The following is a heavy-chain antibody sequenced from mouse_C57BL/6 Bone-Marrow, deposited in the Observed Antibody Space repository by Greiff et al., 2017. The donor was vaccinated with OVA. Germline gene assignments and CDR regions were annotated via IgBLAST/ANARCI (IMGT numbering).Heavy chain of an antibody. CDR3: ARSGGSSYPFAL. V-gene: IGHV1-55*01. Sequence: VQLQQPGAELVKPGASVKMSCKASGYTFTSYWITWVKQRPGQGLEWIGDIYPGSGSTNYNEKFKSKATLTVDTSSSTAYMQLSSLTSEDSAVYYCARSGGSSYPFALWGQGTLVTVSA. CDR1: GYTFTSYW. D-gene: IGHD1-1*01. CDR2: IYPGSGST. J-gene: IGHJ3*01.